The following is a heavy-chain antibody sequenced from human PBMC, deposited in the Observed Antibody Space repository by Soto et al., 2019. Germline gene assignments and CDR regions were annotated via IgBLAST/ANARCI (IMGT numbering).Heavy chain of an antibody. V-gene: IGHV4-31*03. Sequence: PSETLSLTCSVSGGSISTVGHYWTWIRQPPGKGLEWIGSIYHTGSTYYSKSLRSRLTMSVDTSKSQFSLKMSSVTAADTAVYYCARGRVVVPAAVMFNCLDPWGQGALVTVSS. D-gene: IGHD2-2*01. CDR1: GGSISTVGHY. CDR3: ARGRVVVPAAVMFNCLDP. CDR2: IYHTGST. J-gene: IGHJ5*02.